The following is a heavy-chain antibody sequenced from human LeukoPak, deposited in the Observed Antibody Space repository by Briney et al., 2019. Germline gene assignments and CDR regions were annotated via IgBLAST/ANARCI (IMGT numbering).Heavy chain of an antibody. V-gene: IGHV4-59*01. CDR3: ASDCTNAGSGMDV. J-gene: IGHJ6*02. Sequence: SETLSLTCTVSGGSISSYYWSWIRQPPGKGLEWIGYIYYSGSTNYNPSLKSRVTISVDTSKNQFSLKLSSVTAADTAVYYCASDCTNAGSGMDVWGQGTTVTVSS. CDR2: IYYSGST. D-gene: IGHD2-8*01. CDR1: GGSISSYY.